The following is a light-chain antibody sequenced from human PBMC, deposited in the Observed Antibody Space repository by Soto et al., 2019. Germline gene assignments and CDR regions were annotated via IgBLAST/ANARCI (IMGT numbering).Light chain of an antibody. Sequence: AIRMTQSPSSLSASTGDRVTITCRASQSISSYLAWYQQKPGRAPKLLIYAASTLQSVVPTRFSGSGSGTDFTLTISGLQSEDFATYYCQHYYSYPQTFGQGTKVEIK. CDR1: QSISSY. V-gene: IGKV1-8*01. CDR2: AAS. J-gene: IGKJ1*01. CDR3: QHYYSYPQT.